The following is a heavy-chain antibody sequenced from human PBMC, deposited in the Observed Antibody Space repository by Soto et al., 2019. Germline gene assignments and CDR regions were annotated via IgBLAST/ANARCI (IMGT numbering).Heavy chain of an antibody. D-gene: IGHD1-1*01. Sequence: QVQLVQSGAEVKKPGSSVKVSCKASGGTFSSLAISWVRQAPGQGLEWMGGIIPILRTAHYAQRFQGRVTITADESASTAYMELSSLRSEDTAMYYCATDPPREEMPTIPGDYWGRGTLVTVSS. CDR2: IIPILRTA. CDR1: GGTFSSLA. CDR3: ATDPPREEMPTIPGDY. J-gene: IGHJ4*02. V-gene: IGHV1-69*01.